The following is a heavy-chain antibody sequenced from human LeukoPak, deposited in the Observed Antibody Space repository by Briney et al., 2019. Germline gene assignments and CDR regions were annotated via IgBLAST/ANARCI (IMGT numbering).Heavy chain of an antibody. CDR1: GDSISSSTSSTTYY. J-gene: IGHJ4*02. Sequence: SETLSLTCTVSGDSISSSTSSTTYYWGWIRQPPGKGLEWIGEINHSGSTNYNPSLKSRVTISVDRSKNQFSLKLSSVTAADTAVYYCARQTSLLIAAAGVFDYWGQGTLVTVSS. CDR2: INHSGST. D-gene: IGHD6-13*01. CDR3: ARQTSLLIAAAGVFDY. V-gene: IGHV4-39*07.